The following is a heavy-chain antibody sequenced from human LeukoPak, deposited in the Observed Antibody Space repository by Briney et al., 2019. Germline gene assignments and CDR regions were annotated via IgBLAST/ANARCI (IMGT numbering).Heavy chain of an antibody. CDR3: ARDVATYDFCSGRKNFDY. J-gene: IGHJ4*02. CDR2: ISAYNGNT. CDR1: GYTFTSYG. D-gene: IGHD3-3*01. V-gene: IGHV1-18*01. Sequence: RASVKVSCKASGYTFTSYGISWVRQAPGQGLEWMGWISAYNGNTNYAQKLQGRVTMTTDTSTSTAYMELRSLRSDDTAVYYCARDVATYDFCSGRKNFDYWGQGTLVTVSS.